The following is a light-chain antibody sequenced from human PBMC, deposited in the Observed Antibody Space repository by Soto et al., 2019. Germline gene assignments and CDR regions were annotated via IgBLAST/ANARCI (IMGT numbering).Light chain of an antibody. J-gene: IGKJ5*01. CDR1: QSVSSNY. CDR3: QQYGGSIT. CDR2: DAS. Sequence: VLTQSPGTLSLSPGERATLSCRATQSVSSNYLAWYQQKPGQAPRLLIYDASNRATGIPARFIVTGSGAEFTLPLSSLEPEDFAVDDCQQYGGSITFGPGTRLEIK. V-gene: IGKV3-20*01.